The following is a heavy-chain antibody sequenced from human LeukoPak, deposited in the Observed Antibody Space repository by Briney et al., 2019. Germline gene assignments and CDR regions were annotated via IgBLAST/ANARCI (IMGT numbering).Heavy chain of an antibody. D-gene: IGHD4-17*01. CDR2: IYSGGST. Sequence: GGSLRLSCAASGFTVSSNYMSWVRQAPGKGLEWVSVIYSGGSTYYADSVKGRFTISRDNSKNTLYLQMNSLRAEDTAVYYCARRRSPTEMDVWGQGTTVTVSS. V-gene: IGHV3-53*01. CDR3: ARRRSPTEMDV. CDR1: GFTVSSNY. J-gene: IGHJ6*02.